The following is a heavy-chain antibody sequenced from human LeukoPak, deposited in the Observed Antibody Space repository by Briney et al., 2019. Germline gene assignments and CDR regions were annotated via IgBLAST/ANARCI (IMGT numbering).Heavy chain of an antibody. CDR3: ARVGSSSSLREFDY. V-gene: IGHV3-74*01. J-gene: IGHJ4*02. Sequence: GGSLRLSCAASGFTFSSYWVHWVRQAPGKGLVWVSRINSDGSSTSYADSVKGRFTISRDNAKNTLYLQMNSLRAEDTAVYYCARVGSSSSLREFDYWGQGTLVTVSS. D-gene: IGHD6-6*01. CDR1: GFTFSSYW. CDR2: INSDGSST.